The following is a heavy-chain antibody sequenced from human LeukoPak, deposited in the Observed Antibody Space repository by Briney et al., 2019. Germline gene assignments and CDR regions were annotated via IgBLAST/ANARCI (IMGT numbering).Heavy chain of an antibody. CDR1: GFTFSSDT. D-gene: IGHD3-16*01. CDR2: ISSGSSTI. Sequence: GGSLRLSCAASGFTFSSDTMHWVRQAPGKGLEWVSDISSGSSTINYADAVKGRFTISRDNAQNSLYLQMNSLRAEDTAVYFCARESYVGAPLDPWGQGTLVTVSS. V-gene: IGHV3-48*04. CDR3: ARESYVGAPLDP. J-gene: IGHJ5*02.